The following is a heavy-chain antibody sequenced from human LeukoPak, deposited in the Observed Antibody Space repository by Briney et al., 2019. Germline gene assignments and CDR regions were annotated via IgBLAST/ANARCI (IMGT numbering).Heavy chain of an antibody. CDR1: GFTFSSYW. Sequence: GGSLRLSCAASGFTFSSYWMSWVRQAPGKGLEWVANIKQDGSEKYYVDSVKGRFTISRDNAKNSLYLQMNSLRAEDTAVYYCARGSSGYYYSGGYYFDYWGQGTLGTVSS. D-gene: IGHD3-22*01. J-gene: IGHJ4*02. V-gene: IGHV3-7*01. CDR3: ARGSSGYYYSGGYYFDY. CDR2: IKQDGSEK.